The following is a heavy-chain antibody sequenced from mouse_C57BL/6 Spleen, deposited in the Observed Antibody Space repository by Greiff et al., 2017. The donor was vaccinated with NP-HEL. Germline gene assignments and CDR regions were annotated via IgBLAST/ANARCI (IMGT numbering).Heavy chain of an antibody. Sequence: VQLQQPGAELVKPGASVKLSCKASGYTFTSYWMHWVKQRPGQGLEWIGMIHPNSGSTNYNEKFKSKATLTVDKSSSTASMQLSSLTSEASAVYYCARPIYYDYPYSLDYWGQGTTLTVSS. CDR3: ARPIYYDYPYSLDY. CDR1: GYTFTSYW. J-gene: IGHJ2*01. D-gene: IGHD2-4*01. CDR2: IHPNSGST. V-gene: IGHV1-64*01.